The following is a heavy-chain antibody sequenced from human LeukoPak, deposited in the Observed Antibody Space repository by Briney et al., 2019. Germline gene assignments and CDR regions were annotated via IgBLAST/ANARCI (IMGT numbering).Heavy chain of an antibody. J-gene: IGHJ4*02. D-gene: IGHD3-10*01. CDR2: ISTYNGNT. CDR3: AREVLWFGEFGSVEFDY. CDR1: GYTFTSYG. V-gene: IGHV1-18*04. Sequence: ASVKVSFKASGYTFTSYGINCVRQAPRPRLEWMGWISTYNGNTNYAQKLQGRVTMTTDTSTSTAYKELRSLRSDDSAVYYCAREVLWFGEFGSVEFDYWVQGTLVTVSS.